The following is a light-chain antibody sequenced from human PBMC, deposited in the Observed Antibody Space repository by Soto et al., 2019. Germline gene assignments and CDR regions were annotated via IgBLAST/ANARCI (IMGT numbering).Light chain of an antibody. CDR3: MQAIDIPWT. V-gene: IGKV2-29*03. CDR2: EVS. J-gene: IGKJ1*01. CDR1: QSLLHSDGKTY. Sequence: ILMTQTPLSLSISPGQRSSISWEASQSLLHSDGKTYFYWYVQKAGQAPQPLIYEVSNRFSGVPERFSGSGSRTDFTLKISRVEADDVGIYYCMQAIDIPWTFGQGTKVDIK.